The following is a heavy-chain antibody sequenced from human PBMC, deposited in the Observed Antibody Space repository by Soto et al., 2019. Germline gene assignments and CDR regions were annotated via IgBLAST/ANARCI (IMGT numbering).Heavy chain of an antibody. Sequence: GSLRLSCAASGFTFSSYAMSWVRQAPGKGLEWVSAISGSGGSTYYADSVKGRFTISRDNSKNTLYLQMNSLRAEDTTVYYCAKDRATVVPYYYYYGMDVWGQGTTVTVSS. CDR2: ISGSGGST. CDR3: AKDRATVVPYYYYYGMDV. V-gene: IGHV3-23*01. D-gene: IGHD4-17*01. CDR1: GFTFSSYA. J-gene: IGHJ6*02.